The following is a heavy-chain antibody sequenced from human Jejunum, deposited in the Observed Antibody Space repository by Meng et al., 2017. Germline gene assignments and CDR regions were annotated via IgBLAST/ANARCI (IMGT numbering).Heavy chain of an antibody. CDR2: TSYDGTNK. J-gene: IGHJ4*02. CDR3: ARGDNSGWSYYFDA. V-gene: IGHV3-30*04. D-gene: IGHD6-19*01. Sequence: QVQLVESGGGVVQPGTSLRLSCAASGFTFSPYAMHWVRQAPGKGLEWVAVTSYDGTNKYYADSVEGRFTISRDNSKSTLFLQMDSLGIEDTAVYYCARGDNSGWSYYFDAWGQGTLVTVSS. CDR1: GFTFSPYA.